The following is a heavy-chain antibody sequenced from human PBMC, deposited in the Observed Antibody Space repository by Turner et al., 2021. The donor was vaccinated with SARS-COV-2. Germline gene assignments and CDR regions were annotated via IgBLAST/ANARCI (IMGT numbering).Heavy chain of an antibody. CDR3: ARDRSWEGEVMLTFDY. D-gene: IGHD3-16*01. CDR1: GFTVDNYG. V-gene: IGHV3-23*01. J-gene: IGHJ4*02. CDR2: LNEDGAHT. Sequence: EVQLLESGGGSVQPGGSRRLPCTASGFTVDNYGMNWVRQAPGKGLEWVSGLNEDGAHTLYADSVRGRFTISRDNCKNSLYLQMDSLGVEDTAVYYCARDRSWEGEVMLTFDYWGQGILVSVSS.